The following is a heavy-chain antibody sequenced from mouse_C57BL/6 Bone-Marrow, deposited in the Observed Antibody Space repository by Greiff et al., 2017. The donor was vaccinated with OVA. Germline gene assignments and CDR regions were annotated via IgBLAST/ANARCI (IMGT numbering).Heavy chain of an antibody. V-gene: IGHV1-50*01. CDR1: GYTFTSYW. CDR2: IDPSDSYT. Sequence: QVQLQQSGAELVKPGASVKLSCKASGYTFTSYWMQWVKQRPGQGLEWIGEIDPSDSYTNYNQKFKGKATLTVDTSSSTAYMQLSSLTSEDSAVYYCARDAPGDAMDYWGQGTSVTVSS. CDR3: ARDAPGDAMDY. J-gene: IGHJ4*01.